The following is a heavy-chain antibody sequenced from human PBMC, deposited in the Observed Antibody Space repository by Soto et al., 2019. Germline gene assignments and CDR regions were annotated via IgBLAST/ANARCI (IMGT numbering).Heavy chain of an antibody. D-gene: IGHD6-13*01. Sequence: GESLKISCAASGFTVSSNYMSWVRQAPGKGLELVSGIYSGGSTYYADSVKGRFTISRDNSKNTLYLQMNSLRAEDTAVYYCARDADSSSWYRDWGQGTLVTVSS. V-gene: IGHV3-53*01. J-gene: IGHJ4*02. CDR2: IYSGGST. CDR1: GFTVSSNY. CDR3: ARDADSSSWYRD.